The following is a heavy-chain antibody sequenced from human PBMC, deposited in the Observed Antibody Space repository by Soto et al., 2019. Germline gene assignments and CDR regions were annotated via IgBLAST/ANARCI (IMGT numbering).Heavy chain of an antibody. V-gene: IGHV1-2*04. CDR3: AVTFYYDRSDYKWGIFDS. Sequence: ASVKVSCKASGYTFTDYYIHWVRQAPGRGLEWMGWMNTYGGGTNYAQKFEGWVTISVDTSKNQISLKVASATAVDTAMYYCAVTFYYDRSDYKWGIFDSWGQGTPVTVSS. J-gene: IGHJ4*02. CDR1: GYTFTDYY. D-gene: IGHD3-22*01. CDR2: MNTYGGGT.